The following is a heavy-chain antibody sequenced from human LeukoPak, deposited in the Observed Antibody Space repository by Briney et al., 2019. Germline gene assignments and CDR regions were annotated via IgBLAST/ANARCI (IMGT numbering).Heavy chain of an antibody. CDR2: IYYSGST. D-gene: IGHD1-26*01. J-gene: IGHJ4*02. CDR3: ASSGSYKGVFDY. Sequence: PSETLSLTCTVSGGSISSYCWSWIRQPPGKGLEWIGYIYYSGSTNYNPSLKSRVTISVDTSKNQFSLKLSSVTAADTAVYYCASSGSYKGVFDYWGQGTLVTVSS. CDR1: GGSISSYC. V-gene: IGHV4-59*01.